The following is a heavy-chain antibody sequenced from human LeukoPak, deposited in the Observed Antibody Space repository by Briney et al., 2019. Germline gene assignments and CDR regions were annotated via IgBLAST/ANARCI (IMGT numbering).Heavy chain of an antibody. V-gene: IGHV1-2*02. CDR3: VRGYDFWSGYHYYYYYNMEV. CDR1: GYSFTGYY. J-gene: IGHJ6*03. Sequence: ASVKVSCKASGYSFTGYYMHWVRQAPGQGLEWMGWINPNSGGTNYAQKFQGRVTMNSDTSISTAYMELSRLRSDDPAVYYCVRGYDFWSGYHYYYYYNMEVWGKRTTVTASS. CDR2: INPNSGGT. D-gene: IGHD3-3*01.